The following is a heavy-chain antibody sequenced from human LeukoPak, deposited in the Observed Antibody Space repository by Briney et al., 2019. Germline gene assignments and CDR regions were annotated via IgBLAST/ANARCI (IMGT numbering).Heavy chain of an antibody. Sequence: SVTVSCKASGGTFSSYAISWVRQAPGQGLEWMGGIIPIFGTANYAQKFQGRVTITTDESTSTAYMELSSLRSEDTAVYYCATKIAVAGTVGRWDTDYWGQGTLVTVSS. CDR1: GGTFSSYA. J-gene: IGHJ4*02. V-gene: IGHV1-69*05. CDR2: IIPIFGTA. CDR3: ATKIAVAGTVGRWDTDY. D-gene: IGHD6-19*01.